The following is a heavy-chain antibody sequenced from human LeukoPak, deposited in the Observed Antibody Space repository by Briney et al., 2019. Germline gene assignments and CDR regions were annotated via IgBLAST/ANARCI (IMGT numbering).Heavy chain of an antibody. Sequence: SETLSLTRTVSGGSISSYYWSWIRQPPGKGLEWIGYIYYSGSTNYNPSLKSRVTISVDTSKNQFSLKLSSVTAADTAVYYCARGGGYYYDSSGYYDWGQGTLVTVSS. CDR2: IYYSGST. CDR1: GGSISSYY. CDR3: ARGGGYYYDSSGYYD. J-gene: IGHJ4*02. D-gene: IGHD3-22*01. V-gene: IGHV4-59*01.